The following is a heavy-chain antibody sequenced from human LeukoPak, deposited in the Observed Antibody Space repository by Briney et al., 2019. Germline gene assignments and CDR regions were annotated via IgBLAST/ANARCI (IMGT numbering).Heavy chain of an antibody. J-gene: IGHJ5*02. CDR3: ARGGWGARTSWFDP. CDR1: GFPFNIYW. Sequence: GGSLRLSCTASGFPFNIYWMQWARPAPGKGLVWVSRINSEWSSTSYADSVKGRFPIPRDNAKNTLYLQMNSLRAEDTAVYYCARGGWGARTSWFDPWGQGTLVTVSS. V-gene: IGHV3-74*01. CDR2: INSEWSST. D-gene: IGHD3-16*01.